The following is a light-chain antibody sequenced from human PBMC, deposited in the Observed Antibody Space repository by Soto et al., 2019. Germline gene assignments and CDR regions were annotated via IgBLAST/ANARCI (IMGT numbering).Light chain of an antibody. CDR1: RSVSSY. CDR3: QHYNEWPPWT. V-gene: IGKV3-15*01. J-gene: IGKJ1*01. Sequence: DIVLTQSPGTLSLSPGERATLSCRASRSVSSYLAWYQQKPGQAPRLLIFGASTRATGTPARFSGSGSGTEFTLTISSLQSEDFAVYYCQHYNEWPPWTFGQGTKVHIK. CDR2: GAS.